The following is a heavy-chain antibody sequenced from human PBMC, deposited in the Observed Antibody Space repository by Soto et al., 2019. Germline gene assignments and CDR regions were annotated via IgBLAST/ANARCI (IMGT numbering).Heavy chain of an antibody. Sequence: PWRSFRLSCASSGFSVTSNYMTWVRQAPGKGLECVSVIYAGGNTYYPDSVKGRFTISRDNSKNTLYLQMNSLRAEDTAVYYCAKGALDYGDYAYGYWGQGTLVTVSS. V-gene: IGHV3-53*01. D-gene: IGHD4-17*01. CDR3: AKGALDYGDYAYGY. CDR2: IYAGGNT. J-gene: IGHJ4*02. CDR1: GFSVTSNY.